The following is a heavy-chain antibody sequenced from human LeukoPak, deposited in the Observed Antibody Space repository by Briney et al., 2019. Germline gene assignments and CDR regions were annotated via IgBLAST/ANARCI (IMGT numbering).Heavy chain of an antibody. CDR3: ARLMDV. CDR1: GYSFTSYR. CDR2: THPGDSDA. Sequence: GESLKISCKGSGYSFTSYRIGWVRQMPGKGLEWMGITHPGDSDARYGPSFQGQVTISVDKSISTAYLQWSSLKASDTAMYYCARLMDVWGKGTTVTVSS. V-gene: IGHV5-51*01. J-gene: IGHJ6*04.